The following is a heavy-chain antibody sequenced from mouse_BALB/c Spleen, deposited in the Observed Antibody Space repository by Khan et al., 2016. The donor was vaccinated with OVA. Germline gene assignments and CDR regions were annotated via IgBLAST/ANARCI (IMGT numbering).Heavy chain of an antibody. V-gene: IGHV14-3*02. CDR2: IAPANGNT. CDR3: AHPSYDPRNFDV. J-gene: IGHJ1*01. D-gene: IGHD2-3*01. Sequence: VQLQQPGAELVKPGASVKLSCTASGFNIKDTYMHWVKQRPEQGLEWIGRIAPANGNTKYDPKFHGKATIKADTSSNTAYLQLSSLTSEDTAVFCCAHPSYDPRNFDVWGAGTTVTVSS. CDR1: GFNIKDTY.